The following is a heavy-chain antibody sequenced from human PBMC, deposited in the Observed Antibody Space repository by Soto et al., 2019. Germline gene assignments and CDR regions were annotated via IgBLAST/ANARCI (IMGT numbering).Heavy chain of an antibody. J-gene: IGHJ4*02. CDR3: ARFRRSTVTTNY. CDR2: ISAYNGNT. V-gene: IGHV1-18*01. D-gene: IGHD4-17*01. CDR1: GYTFTSYG. Sequence: QVQLVQSGAEVKKPGASVKVSCKASGYTFTSYGISWVRQAPGQGLEWMGWISAYNGNTNYAQKLQGRVTITTDTPNSTAYRELRGLRSEVSAVDYLARFRRSTVTTNYWGQGTLVTLSS.